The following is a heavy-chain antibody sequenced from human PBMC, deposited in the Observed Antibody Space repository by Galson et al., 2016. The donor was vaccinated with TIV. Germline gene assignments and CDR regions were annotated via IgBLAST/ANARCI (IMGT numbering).Heavy chain of an antibody. J-gene: IGHJ4*02. D-gene: IGHD5-18*01. CDR3: ARAPGYTGYSYGYFDS. CDR1: GYSFTSNW. Sequence: QSGAEVKKPGESLKISCKVSGYSFTSNWIAWVRQMPGKGLVWMGIIYAGDSDTRYSPSFQGQVTLSADESVSTAYLQWSNLKASDSAMYFCARAPGYTGYSYGYFDSWGRGTLVTVSS. CDR2: IYAGDSDT. V-gene: IGHV5-51*03.